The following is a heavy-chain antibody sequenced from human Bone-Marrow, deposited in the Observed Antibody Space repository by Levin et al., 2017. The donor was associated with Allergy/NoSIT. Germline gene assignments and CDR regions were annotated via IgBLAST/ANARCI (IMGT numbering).Heavy chain of an antibody. V-gene: IGHV3-49*04. CDR2: IRSKADGETT. CDR1: GFIFGDYA. D-gene: IGHD3-10*01. J-gene: IGHJ6*04. CDR3: STGAI. Sequence: PGGSLRLSCTTSGFIFGDYAMSWVRQAPGKGLEWVGIIRSKADGETTKYAASVKGRFTISRDDSKGIAHLQMNSLKTEDTAVYYCSTGAIWGKGTTVTVSS.